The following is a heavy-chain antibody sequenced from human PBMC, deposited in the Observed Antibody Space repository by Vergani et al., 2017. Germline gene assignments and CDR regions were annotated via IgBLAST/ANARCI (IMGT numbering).Heavy chain of an antibody. CDR3: ARDITSRRGARVPNY. CDR2: INWNGGST. D-gene: IGHD2-2*01. Sequence: VQLVESGGGVVQPGRSLRLSCAASGFTFSSYGMSWVRQAPGKGLEWVSGINWNGGSTGYADSVKGRFTISRDNAKNSLYLQMNSLRAEDTALYYCARDITSRRGARVPNYWGQGTLVTVSS. J-gene: IGHJ4*02. V-gene: IGHV3-20*04. CDR1: GFTFSSYG.